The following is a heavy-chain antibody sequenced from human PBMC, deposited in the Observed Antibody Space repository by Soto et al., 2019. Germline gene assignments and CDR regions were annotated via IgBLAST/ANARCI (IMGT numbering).Heavy chain of an antibody. D-gene: IGHD3-22*01. V-gene: IGHV1-18*01. Sequence: QVQLVQSGAEVKKPGASVKVSCKASGYTFTSYGISWVRQAPGQGLEWMGWISAYNGNTNYAQKLQGRVTMTTDTSAGTADIELRSLRSDDTAVYYCARGISYDSSGYHNAYFDYWGQGTLVTVSS. CDR1: GYTFTSYG. J-gene: IGHJ4*02. CDR2: ISAYNGNT. CDR3: ARGISYDSSGYHNAYFDY.